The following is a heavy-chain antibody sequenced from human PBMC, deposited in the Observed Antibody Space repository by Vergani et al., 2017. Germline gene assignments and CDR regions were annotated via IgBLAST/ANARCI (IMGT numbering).Heavy chain of an antibody. Sequence: QLQLQESGPGLVKPSETLSLTCTVSGGSISSSSYYWGWIRQPPGKGLEWIGRIYYSGSTYYNPSLKSRGTISVDTSKNQFSLKLSSVTAADTAVYYCARLPDSSGYLDYWGQGTLVTVSS. D-gene: IGHD3-22*01. CDR1: GGSISSSSYY. CDR2: IYYSGST. CDR3: ARLPDSSGYLDY. V-gene: IGHV4-39*01. J-gene: IGHJ4*02.